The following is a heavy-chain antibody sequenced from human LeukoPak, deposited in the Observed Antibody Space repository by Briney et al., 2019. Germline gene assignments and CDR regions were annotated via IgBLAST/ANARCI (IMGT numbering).Heavy chain of an antibody. V-gene: IGHV3-23*01. J-gene: IGHJ6*02. CDR2: ISGSGGGT. CDR1: GFTFSSYA. D-gene: IGHD3-10*01. Sequence: GGSLRLSCAASGFTFSSYAMNWVRQAPGKGLEWVSAISGSGGGTYYADSVKGRFTISRDNSKNTLYLQMNSLRAEDTAVYYCAKSLILDASRGYGMDVWGQGTTVTVS. CDR3: AKSLILDASRGYGMDV.